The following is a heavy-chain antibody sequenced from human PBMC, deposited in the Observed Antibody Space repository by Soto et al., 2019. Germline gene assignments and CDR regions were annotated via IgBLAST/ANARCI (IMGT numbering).Heavy chain of an antibody. D-gene: IGHD3-3*01. J-gene: IGHJ4*02. CDR3: AKDSLREIFGVVIIPFDY. V-gene: IGHV3-23*01. Sequence: EVQLLESGGGLVQPGGSLRLSCAASGFTFSSYAMSWVRQAPGKGLEWVSAISGSGGSTYYADSVKGRFTISRDNSKNTLYLQMNSLRAEDTAVYYCAKDSLREIFGVVIIPFDYWGQGTLVTVSS. CDR2: ISGSGGST. CDR1: GFTFSSYA.